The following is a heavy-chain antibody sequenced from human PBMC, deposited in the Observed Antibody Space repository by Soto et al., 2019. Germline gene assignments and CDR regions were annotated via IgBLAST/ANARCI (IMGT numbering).Heavy chain of an antibody. V-gene: IGHV3-15*01. CDR3: TTLGPRWTNFDY. D-gene: IGHD4-17*01. CDR1: GFTFSNAW. J-gene: IGHJ4*02. Sequence: PGGSLRLSGAASGFTFSNAWISWVRQAPWKGLEWVGRIKSKTDGGTTDYAAPVKGRFTNSRDDSKNTLYLQMNSLKTEDTAVYYCTTLGPRWTNFDYCGQGTLVTVSS. CDR2: IKSKTDGGTT.